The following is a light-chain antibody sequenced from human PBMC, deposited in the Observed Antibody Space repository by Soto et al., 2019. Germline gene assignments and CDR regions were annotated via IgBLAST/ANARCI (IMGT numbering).Light chain of an antibody. Sequence: EIVMTQSAATLSLSAGERATLSCRASQSVSSSYLAWYQQKPGQAPRLLIYGTSRRATGIPDRFSGSASGTDFTLTISRLETEDFAVYFCQQYGSSPITFGQGTRLEIK. J-gene: IGKJ5*01. CDR2: GTS. CDR3: QQYGSSPIT. V-gene: IGKV3-20*01. CDR1: QSVSSSY.